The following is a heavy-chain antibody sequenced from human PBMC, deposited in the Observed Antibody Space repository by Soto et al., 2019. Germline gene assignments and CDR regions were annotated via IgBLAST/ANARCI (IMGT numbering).Heavy chain of an antibody. Sequence: GGSLRLSCAASGFTFSSYAMHWVRQAPGKGLEWVAVISYDGSNKYYADSVKGRFTISRDNSKNTLYLQMNSLRAEDTAVYYCAKVRGYYYGSGTYYISYWGQGTLVTVSS. J-gene: IGHJ4*02. D-gene: IGHD3-10*01. CDR1: GFTFSSYA. CDR3: AKVRGYYYGSGTYYISY. CDR2: ISYDGSNK. V-gene: IGHV3-30-3*01.